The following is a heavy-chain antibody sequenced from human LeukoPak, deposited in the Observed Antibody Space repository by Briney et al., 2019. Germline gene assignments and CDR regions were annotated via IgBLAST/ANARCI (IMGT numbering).Heavy chain of an antibody. CDR1: GFTFSSYG. Sequence: GGSLRLSCAASGFTFSSYGMHWVRQAPGKGLEWVAVIWYDGSNKYYADSVKGRFTISRDNSKNTLYLQMNSLRAEDTAVYYCARAESGYDLYYYYYMDVWGKGTTVTVSS. CDR2: IWYDGSNK. J-gene: IGHJ6*03. V-gene: IGHV3-33*01. D-gene: IGHD5-12*01. CDR3: ARAESGYDLYYYYYMDV.